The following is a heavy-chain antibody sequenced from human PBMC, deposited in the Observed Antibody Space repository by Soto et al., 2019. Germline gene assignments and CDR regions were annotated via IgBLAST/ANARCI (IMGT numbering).Heavy chain of an antibody. CDR2: ISAYNGNT. J-gene: IGHJ6*02. V-gene: IGHV1-8*02. D-gene: IGHD2-21*02. CDR3: ARGLGCGGDCYLYYYYYYGMDV. Sequence: ASVKVSCKASGYTFTSYGISWVRQAPGQGLEWMGWISAYNGNTGYAQKFQGRVTMTRNTSISTAYMELSSLRSEDTAVYYCARGLGCGGDCYLYYYYYYGMDVWGQGTTVTVSS. CDR1: GYTFTSYG.